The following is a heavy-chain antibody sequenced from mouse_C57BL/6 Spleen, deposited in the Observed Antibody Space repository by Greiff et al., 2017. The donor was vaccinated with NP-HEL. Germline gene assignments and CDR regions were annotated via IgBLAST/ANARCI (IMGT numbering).Heavy chain of an antibody. CDR1: GFTFSSYA. Sequence: EVQLVESGGGLVKPGGSLKLSCAASGFTFSSYAMSWVRQTPEKRLEWVATISDGGSYTYYPDNVKGRFTISRDNAKNNLYLQMSHLKSEDTAMYYCARDNYYVSTPLAYWGQGTLVTVSA. J-gene: IGHJ3*01. CDR3: ARDNYYVSTPLAY. V-gene: IGHV5-4*01. D-gene: IGHD1-1*01. CDR2: ISDGGSYT.